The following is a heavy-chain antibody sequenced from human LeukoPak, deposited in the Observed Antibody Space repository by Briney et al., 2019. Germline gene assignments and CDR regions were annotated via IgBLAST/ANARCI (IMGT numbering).Heavy chain of an antibody. CDR1: GYTFTGYY. CDR3: ARGYCSGGSCYGGVWFDP. J-gene: IGHJ5*02. D-gene: IGHD2-15*01. V-gene: IGHV1-2*02. CDR2: INPNSGGT. Sequence: ASVKVSCTASGYTFTGYYMHWVRQAPGQGLEWMGWINPNSGGTNYAQKFQGRVTMTRDTSLSTAYMELSRLRSDDTGVYCCARGYCSGGSCYGGVWFDPWGQGTLVTVSS.